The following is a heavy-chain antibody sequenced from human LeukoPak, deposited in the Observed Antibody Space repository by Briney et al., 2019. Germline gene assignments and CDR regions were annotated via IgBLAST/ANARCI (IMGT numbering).Heavy chain of an antibody. CDR2: IRCDGSNK. CDR1: GFTFSSYG. Sequence: GGSVRLSCAASGFTFSSYGMHWVRQAPGKGLEWVVFIRCDGSNKYYADSVRGRLTISRAKSKNTLYLQMTSLRAEDTAVYYCAKVPLLPLVGYCSSTSCYPFDYWGQGTLVTVSS. CDR3: AKVPLLPLVGYCSSTSCYPFDY. D-gene: IGHD2-2*03. V-gene: IGHV3-30*02. J-gene: IGHJ4*02.